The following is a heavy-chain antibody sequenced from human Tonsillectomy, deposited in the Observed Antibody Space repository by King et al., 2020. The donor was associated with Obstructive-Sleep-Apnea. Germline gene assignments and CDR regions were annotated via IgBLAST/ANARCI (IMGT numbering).Heavy chain of an antibody. J-gene: IGHJ4*02. D-gene: IGHD3-10*01. CDR2: MNPNIVNT. CDR3: ARGLGITYYYTSVRHPNDY. Sequence: QLVQSGAEVKKPGASVKVSCKASGYTFTSFDINWLRQATRQGLEWMGWMNPNIVNTPYAQNFQGRVTMTRNTSIRTASIELSRLTSEDTAVSYCARGLGITYYYTSVRHPNDYWRRGTRVTVSS. V-gene: IGHV1-8*01. CDR1: GYTFTSFD.